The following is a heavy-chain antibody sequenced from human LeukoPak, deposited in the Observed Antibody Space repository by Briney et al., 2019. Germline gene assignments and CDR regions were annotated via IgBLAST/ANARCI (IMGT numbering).Heavy chain of an antibody. CDR2: ISYDGTNK. V-gene: IGHV3-30*04. CDR1: GFTFISYA. Sequence: PGGSLRLSCAASGFTFISYALHWVRQAPGKGLEWVAVISYDGTNKYYADSVKGRFTISRDNSKNTLYLQMNSLRAEDTAVYYCAKGRGWEASYYYYYMDVWGKGTTVTISS. J-gene: IGHJ6*03. D-gene: IGHD1-26*01. CDR3: AKGRGWEASYYYYYMDV.